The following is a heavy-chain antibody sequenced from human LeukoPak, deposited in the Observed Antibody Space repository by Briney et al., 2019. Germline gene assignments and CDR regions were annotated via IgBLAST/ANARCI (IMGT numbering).Heavy chain of an antibody. CDR1: GYTFTGYY. CDR2: INPNSGGT. Sequence: ASVKVSCKASGYTFTGYYMHWVRQAPGQGLEWMGWINPNSGGTNYAQKFQGRVTMTRVTSISTAYMELSRLRSDDTAVYYCARDLSVVVPAAHDYWGQGTLVTVSS. CDR3: ARDLSVVVPAAHDY. V-gene: IGHV1-2*02. J-gene: IGHJ4*02. D-gene: IGHD2-2*01.